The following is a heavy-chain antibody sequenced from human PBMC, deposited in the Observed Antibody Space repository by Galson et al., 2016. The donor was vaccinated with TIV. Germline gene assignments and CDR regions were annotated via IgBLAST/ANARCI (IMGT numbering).Heavy chain of an antibody. CDR2: FNPDSGAT. CDR1: GYIFINYY. Sequence: SVKVSCKAPGYIFINYYIHRVRQAPGQGLEWLGWFNPDSGATQYAQKFQGRVTMTRDTSISTAYMELRRLISDDTAVYYCARVNWARAFDYWGQGTQVTVSS. CDR3: ARVNWARAFDY. J-gene: IGHJ4*02. D-gene: IGHD7-27*01. V-gene: IGHV1-2*02.